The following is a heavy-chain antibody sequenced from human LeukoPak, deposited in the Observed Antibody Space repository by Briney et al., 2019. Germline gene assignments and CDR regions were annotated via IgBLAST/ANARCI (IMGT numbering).Heavy chain of an antibody. CDR1: GFTFDDYG. Sequence: GGSLRLSCAASGFTFDDYGMSWVRQAPGKGLEWVSGINWNGGSTGYADSVKGRFTISRDNAKNSLYLQMNSLRAEDTALYYCARVGIVGATYDAFDIWGQGTMVTVSS. CDR2: INWNGGST. V-gene: IGHV3-20*04. CDR3: ARVGIVGATYDAFDI. J-gene: IGHJ3*02. D-gene: IGHD1-26*01.